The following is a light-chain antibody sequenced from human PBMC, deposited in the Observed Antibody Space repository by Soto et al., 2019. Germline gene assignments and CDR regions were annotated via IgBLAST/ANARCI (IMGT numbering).Light chain of an antibody. J-gene: IGKJ4*01. Sequence: DIQMTQSPSTLSASVGDRVTITCRASQTISSWLAWYQQKPGKAPKLLIYDASSLQSGVPSSFSGSGSGTEFTLTISSLQPDDFATYYCQQYNNYPLTFGGGTKVDI. CDR2: DAS. CDR3: QQYNNYPLT. V-gene: IGKV1-5*01. CDR1: QTISSW.